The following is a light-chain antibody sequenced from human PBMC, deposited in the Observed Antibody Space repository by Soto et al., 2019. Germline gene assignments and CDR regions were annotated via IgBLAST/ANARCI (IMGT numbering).Light chain of an antibody. CDR1: SSDVGGYNY. Sequence: QSALTQPPSPSGSPGQSVTISCTGTSSDVGGYNYVSWYQQYPGRAPKLMIYEVTKRPSGVPDRFSGSKSGNTASLTVSGLQAEDEADYYCSSYAASNNFYFVFGGGTKVTV. J-gene: IGLJ3*02. CDR3: SSYAASNNFYFV. V-gene: IGLV2-8*01. CDR2: EVT.